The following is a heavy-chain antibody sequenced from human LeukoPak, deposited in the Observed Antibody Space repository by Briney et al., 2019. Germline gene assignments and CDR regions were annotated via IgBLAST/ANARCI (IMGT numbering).Heavy chain of an antibody. D-gene: IGHD3-22*01. V-gene: IGHV1-24*01. J-gene: IGHJ5*02. Sequence: ASVKVSCKVSGNTLTEIHMHWVRQAPGKGLEWMGGFDPEDGETIYAQKFQGRVTMTEDTSTDTAYMEMSSLRSDDTAVYYCATGGSGYYFNWFDPWGQGTLVTVSS. CDR2: FDPEDGET. CDR3: ATGGSGYYFNWFDP. CDR1: GNTLTEIH.